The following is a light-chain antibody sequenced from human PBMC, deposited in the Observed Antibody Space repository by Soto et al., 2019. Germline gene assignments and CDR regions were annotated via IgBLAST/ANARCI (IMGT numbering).Light chain of an antibody. J-gene: IGKJ2*01. CDR3: QQSYRTPYT. V-gene: IGKV1-39*01. CDR2: AAS. CDR1: QSISTF. Sequence: IQLTQSPSSLSASVGDTVTITCRPSQSISTFLNWYQHKPGKAPNLLIQAASSLLSGVPSRFSGSGSETEFTLTIRGLRPEDFATYYCQQSYRTPYTFGQGTSLEIK.